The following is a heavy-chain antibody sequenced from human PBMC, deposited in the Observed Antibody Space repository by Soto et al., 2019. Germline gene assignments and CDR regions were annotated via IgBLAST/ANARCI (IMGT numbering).Heavy chain of an antibody. Sequence: PSETLSLTCTVSGASIVGFYCSFIRNSSWKGLEWIVRIYATGTTDYNPSLKSRVMMSVDTSKKQFSLKLRSVTAADTAVYYCVRDGTKTLRDWFDPWGQGISVTVSS. CDR3: VRDGTKTLRDWFDP. CDR2: IYATGTT. V-gene: IGHV4-4*07. CDR1: GASIVGFY. D-gene: IGHD1-1*01. J-gene: IGHJ5*02.